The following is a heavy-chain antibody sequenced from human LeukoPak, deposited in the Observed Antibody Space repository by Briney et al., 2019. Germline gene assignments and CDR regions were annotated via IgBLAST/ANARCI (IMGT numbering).Heavy chain of an antibody. J-gene: IGHJ6*02. Sequence: GGSLRLSCAASGFTFSSYAMSWVRQAPGKGLEWVSAISGSGGSTYYADSVKGRFTISRDNAKSSLYLQMNSLRAEDTALYYCAKASRLYYGMDVWGQGTTVTVSS. CDR1: GFTFSSYA. CDR2: ISGSGGST. CDR3: AKASRLYYGMDV. V-gene: IGHV3-23*01. D-gene: IGHD6-19*01.